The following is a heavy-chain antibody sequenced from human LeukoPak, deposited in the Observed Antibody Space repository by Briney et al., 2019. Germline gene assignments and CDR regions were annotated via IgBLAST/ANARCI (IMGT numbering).Heavy chain of an antibody. CDR3: ARAENSGSGGLDP. CDR2: ITSSSHYI. Sequence: GGSLRLSCAASGFTFNIYSMNWVRQAPGKGLEWVSRITSSSHYIYYADSVKGRFTISRDNAKNSLYLDMSSLRADDTAVYYCARAENSGSGGLDPWGQGPWSPSLQ. V-gene: IGHV3-21*01. J-gene: IGHJ5*02. CDR1: GFTFNIYS. D-gene: IGHD2-15*01.